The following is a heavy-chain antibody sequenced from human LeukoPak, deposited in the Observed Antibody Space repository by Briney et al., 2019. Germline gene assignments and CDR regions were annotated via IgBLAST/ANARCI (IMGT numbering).Heavy chain of an antibody. J-gene: IGHJ4*02. V-gene: IGHV3-21*01. CDR3: ARRATIERGHSYGLDY. D-gene: IGHD5-18*01. CDR1: GFNFSKYN. Sequence: GGSLRLSCAASGFNFSKYNMNWVRQAPGKGLEWVSSISTSNNYIYYADSVTGRFTISRDNAKNSLYLQMNSLRAEDTAVYCARRATIERGHSYGLDYWGQGTLVTVSS. CDR2: ISTSNNYI.